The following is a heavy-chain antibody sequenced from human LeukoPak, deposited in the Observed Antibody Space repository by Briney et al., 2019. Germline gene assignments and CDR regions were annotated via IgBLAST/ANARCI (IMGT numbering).Heavy chain of an antibody. V-gene: IGHV4-61*02. Sequence: SETLSLTCTVSGGSISSSSYYWGWIRQPAGKGLEWIGRIYTSGSTNYNPSLKSRVTISVDTSKNQFSLKLSSVTAADTAVYYCARRQLGILWYFDLWGRGTLVTVSS. CDR3: ARRQLGILWYFDL. CDR2: IYTSGST. CDR1: GGSISSSSYY. J-gene: IGHJ2*01. D-gene: IGHD7-27*01.